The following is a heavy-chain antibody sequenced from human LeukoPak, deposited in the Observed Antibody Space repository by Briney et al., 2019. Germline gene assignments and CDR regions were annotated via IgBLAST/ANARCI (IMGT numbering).Heavy chain of an antibody. CDR1: GGSFSGYY. D-gene: IGHD3-22*01. V-gene: IGHV4-34*01. Sequence: PSETLSLTCAVYGGSFSGYYWSWIRQPPGKGLEWIGEINHSGSTNYNPSLKSRVTISVDTSKNQFSLKLSSVTAADTAVYYCARARVVVAYGGRYYYGMDVWGQGTTVTVSS. CDR2: INHSGST. J-gene: IGHJ6*02. CDR3: ARARVVVAYGGRYYYGMDV.